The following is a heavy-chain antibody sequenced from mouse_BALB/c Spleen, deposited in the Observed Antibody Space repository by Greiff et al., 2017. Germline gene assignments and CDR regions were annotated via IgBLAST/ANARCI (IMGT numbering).Heavy chain of an antibody. V-gene: IGHV14-3*02. D-gene: IGHD1-1*01. CDR2: IDPANGNT. J-gene: IGHJ3*01. CDR1: GFNIKDTY. Sequence: EVQLKESGAELVKPGASVKLSCTASGFNIKDTYMHWVKQRPEQGLEWIGRIDPANGNTKYDPKFQGKATITADTSSNTAYLQLSSLTSEDTAVYYCARDYYGSRFAYWGQGTLVTVSA. CDR3: ARDYYGSRFAY.